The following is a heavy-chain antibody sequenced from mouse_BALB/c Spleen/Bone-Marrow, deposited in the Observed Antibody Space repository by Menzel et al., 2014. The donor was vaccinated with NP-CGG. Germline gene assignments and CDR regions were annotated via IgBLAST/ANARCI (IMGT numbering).Heavy chain of an antibody. J-gene: IGHJ4*01. V-gene: IGHV1-80*01. Sequence: VQLVESGAELVRPGSSVKISCKASGYEFSSYWMNWVKQRPGQGLEWIGEIYPGDGDTNYNGKFKGKATLTADKSSGTAYMQVSSLTSEDSAVYFCARVYYGNLDYWGQGTSVTVSS. CDR2: IYPGDGDT. CDR3: ARVYYGNLDY. D-gene: IGHD2-1*01. CDR1: GYEFSSYW.